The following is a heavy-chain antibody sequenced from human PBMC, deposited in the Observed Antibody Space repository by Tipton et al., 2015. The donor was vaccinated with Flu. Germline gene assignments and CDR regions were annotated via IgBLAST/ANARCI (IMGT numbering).Heavy chain of an antibody. CDR2: INHGGST. V-gene: IGHV4-34*01. Sequence: TLSLTCAVYGGSFSDSYWTWIRQPPGKGLEWIGEINHGGSTNYNPSLKSRVTISVDTSKNQFSPKLSSVTAADTAMYYCARGIPATVFDDWGQGTLVTVSS. CDR1: GGSFSDSY. J-gene: IGHJ4*02. CDR3: ARGIPATVFDD. D-gene: IGHD2-2*01.